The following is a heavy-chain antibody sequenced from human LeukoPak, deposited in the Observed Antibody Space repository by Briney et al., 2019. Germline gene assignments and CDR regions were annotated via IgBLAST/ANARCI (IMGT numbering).Heavy chain of an antibody. CDR2: IYTSGST. V-gene: IGHV4-4*09. CDR1: GGSISRYY. J-gene: IGHJ5*02. D-gene: IGHD2-15*01. Sequence: PSETLSLTCTVSGGSISRYYLSWIRLPPGKGLEWIGYIYTSGSTNYNPSLKSRVTISIDTCKNQFSLKLRSVTAADTAVYYCARRESQRCCSGGSCYSLNWFDPWGQGTLVTVSS. CDR3: ARRESQRCCSGGSCYSLNWFDP.